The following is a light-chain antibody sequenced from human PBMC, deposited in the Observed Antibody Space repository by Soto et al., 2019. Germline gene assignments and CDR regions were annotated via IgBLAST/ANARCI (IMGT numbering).Light chain of an antibody. CDR3: QQYNNYPPWP. CDR1: QSISSW. CDR2: DAS. Sequence: DIQMTQSPSTLSASVGDRVTITCRASQSISSWLAWYQQKPGKAPKLLIYDASSLEGQVPSRFSGSGSGTEFTLTISSLQPDDFATYYCQQYNNYPPWPFGPGPKVDIK. V-gene: IGKV1-5*01. J-gene: IGKJ1*01.